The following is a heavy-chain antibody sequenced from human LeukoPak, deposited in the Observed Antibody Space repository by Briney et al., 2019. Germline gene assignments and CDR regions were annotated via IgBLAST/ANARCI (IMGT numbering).Heavy chain of an antibody. Sequence: GASVKVSCKASGYTFTGYYMHWVRQAPGQGLEWMGWINPNSGDTNYAQQFRGRVTMNRDTSISTAYMEVSRLASDDTAVYYCARDLGAVAGTKNAFDIWGQGIMVTVSS. CDR2: INPNSGDT. CDR3: ARDLGAVAGTKNAFDI. CDR1: GYTFTGYY. D-gene: IGHD6-19*01. J-gene: IGHJ3*02. V-gene: IGHV1-2*02.